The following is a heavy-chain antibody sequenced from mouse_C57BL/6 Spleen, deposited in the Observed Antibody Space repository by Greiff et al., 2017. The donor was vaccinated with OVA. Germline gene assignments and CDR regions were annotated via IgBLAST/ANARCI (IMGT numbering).Heavy chain of an antibody. CDR3: AREGSGTRYNDV. CDR1: GYTFTDYY. Sequence: VQLQQSGPELVKPGASVKISCKASGYTFTDYYMNWVKQSHGKSLEWIGDINPNNGGTSYNQKFKGKATLTVDKSSSTAYMELRSLTSEDSAVYYCAREGSGTRYNDVWGTGTTVTVSS. D-gene: IGHD4-1*01. V-gene: IGHV1-26*01. J-gene: IGHJ1*03. CDR2: INPNNGGT.